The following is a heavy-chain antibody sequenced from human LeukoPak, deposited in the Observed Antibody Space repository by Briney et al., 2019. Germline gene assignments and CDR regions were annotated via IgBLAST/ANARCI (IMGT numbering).Heavy chain of an antibody. CDR3: ARDLRYSSSWYLSYMDV. V-gene: IGHV4-39*07. CDR1: GGCISSSSYY. CDR2: IYYSGST. D-gene: IGHD6-13*01. Sequence: SETLSLTCTVSGGCISSSSYYWGWIRQPPGKGLEWIGSIYYSGSTYYNPSLKSRVTISVDTSKNQFSLKLSSVTAADTAVYYCARDLRYSSSWYLSYMDVWGKGTTVTISS. J-gene: IGHJ6*03.